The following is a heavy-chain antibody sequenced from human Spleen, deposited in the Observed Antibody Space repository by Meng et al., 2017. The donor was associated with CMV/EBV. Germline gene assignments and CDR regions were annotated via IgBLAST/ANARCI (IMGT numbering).Heavy chain of an antibody. J-gene: IGHJ4*02. V-gene: IGHV3-11*01. CDR2: ISSSGSTI. Sequence: GGSLRLSCAASGFTFSDYYMSWIRQAPGKGLEWVSYISSSGSTIYYADSVKGRFTISRDNAKNSLYLQMNSLRAEDTAVYYCAKEMGSYGMEFLIPFDYWGQGSLVTVSS. CDR3: AKEMGSYGMEFLIPFDY. D-gene: IGHD3-16*01. CDR1: GFTFSDYY.